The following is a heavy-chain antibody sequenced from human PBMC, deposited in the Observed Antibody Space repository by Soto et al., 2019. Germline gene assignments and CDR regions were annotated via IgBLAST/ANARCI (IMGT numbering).Heavy chain of an antibody. D-gene: IGHD3-10*01. CDR3: ARIYASGSYPYDY. V-gene: IGHV1-18*01. CDR1: GYTFTTYG. Sequence: ASVKVSSKASGYTFTTYGISWVRQAPGQGLEWMGWISAYNGNTNYAQNLQGRVTMTTDTSTSTAYMELRSLRSDDTAVYYCARIYASGSYPYDYWGQGTLVTVSS. J-gene: IGHJ4*02. CDR2: ISAYNGNT.